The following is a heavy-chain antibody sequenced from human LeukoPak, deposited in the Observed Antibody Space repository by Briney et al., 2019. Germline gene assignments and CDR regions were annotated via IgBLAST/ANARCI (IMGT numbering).Heavy chain of an antibody. D-gene: IGHD3-22*01. J-gene: IGHJ4*02. V-gene: IGHV4-34*01. CDR2: IDHSGST. CDR1: GGSFSGYY. Sequence: SETLSLTCAVYGGSFSGYYWSWIRQPPGKGLEWIGEIDHSGSTNYNPSLKSRVTISVDTSKNQFSLKLSSVTAADTAVYYCARANYYDSSGYSPTTQYYFDYWGRGTLVTVSS. CDR3: ARANYYDSSGYSPTTQYYFDY.